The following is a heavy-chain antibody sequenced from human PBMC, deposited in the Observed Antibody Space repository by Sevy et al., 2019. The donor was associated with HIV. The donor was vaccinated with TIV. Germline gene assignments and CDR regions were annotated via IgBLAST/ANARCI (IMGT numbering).Heavy chain of an antibody. V-gene: IGHV4-38-2*01. Sequence: ETLSLTCAVSGYSISRGYYWGWIRQPPGKGLEWIGSIYHSGSTYYNPSLKSRVTISVDTSKNQFSLKLSPVTAADTAVYYCARAYSSSPPASMDVWGKGTTVTVSS. D-gene: IGHD6-13*01. J-gene: IGHJ6*04. CDR1: GYSISRGYY. CDR3: ARAYSSSPPASMDV. CDR2: IYHSGST.